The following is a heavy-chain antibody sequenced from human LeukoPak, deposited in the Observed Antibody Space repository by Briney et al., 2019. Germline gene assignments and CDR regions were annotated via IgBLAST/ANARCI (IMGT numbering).Heavy chain of an antibody. CDR2: FDPEDGET. J-gene: IGHJ4*02. V-gene: IGHV1-24*01. D-gene: IGHD1-7*01. Sequence: ASVKVSCKVSGYTLTELSMHWVRQAPGKGLEWMGGFDPEDGETIYAQKFQGRVTMTEDTSTDTAYMELSSLRSEDTAVYYCATVPTRKLPSPEYYFDYWGQGTLVTVSS. CDR1: GYTLTELS. CDR3: ATVPTRKLPSPEYYFDY.